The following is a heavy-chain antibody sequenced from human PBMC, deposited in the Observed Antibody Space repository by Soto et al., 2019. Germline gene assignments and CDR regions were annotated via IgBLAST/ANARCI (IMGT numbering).Heavy chain of an antibody. Sequence: QVQLVQSGAEVKKPGSSVKVSCKASGGTFSSYAISWVRQAPGQGLEWMGGIIPIFGTANYAQKFQGRVTITADESTSTAYMELSSLRSEDTAVYYCARVSETPAPLGDYYYGIDVWGQGTTVTVSS. J-gene: IGHJ6*02. CDR3: ARVSETPAPLGDYYYGIDV. CDR1: GGTFSSYA. CDR2: IIPIFGTA. V-gene: IGHV1-69*01. D-gene: IGHD3-3*01.